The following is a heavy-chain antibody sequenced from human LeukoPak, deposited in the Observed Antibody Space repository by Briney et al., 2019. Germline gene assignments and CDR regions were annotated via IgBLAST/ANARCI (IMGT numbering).Heavy chain of an antibody. CDR3: ARQLDCSSTSCPAPFDY. Sequence: GESLKISCKGSGYSFTSYWIGWVRQMPGKGLEWMGIIYPVDSDTRYSPSFQGQVTISADKSISTAYLQWSSLKASDTAMYYCARQLDCSSTSCPAPFDYWGQGTLVTVSS. CDR1: GYSFTSYW. D-gene: IGHD2-2*01. CDR2: IYPVDSDT. V-gene: IGHV5-51*01. J-gene: IGHJ4*02.